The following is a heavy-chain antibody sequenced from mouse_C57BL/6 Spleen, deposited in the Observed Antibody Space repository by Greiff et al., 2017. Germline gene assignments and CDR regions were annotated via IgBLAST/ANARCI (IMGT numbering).Heavy chain of an antibody. Sequence: QVQLQQSGAELARPGASVKMSCKASGYTFTSYTMHWVKQRPGQGLEWIGYINPSSGYTKYNQKFKDKATLTADKSSSTAYMQLSSLTSEGSAVYYCARSLITTADDWGQGTTLTVSS. D-gene: IGHD1-2*01. CDR2: INPSSGYT. V-gene: IGHV1-4*01. J-gene: IGHJ2*01. CDR3: ARSLITTADD. CDR1: GYTFTSYT.